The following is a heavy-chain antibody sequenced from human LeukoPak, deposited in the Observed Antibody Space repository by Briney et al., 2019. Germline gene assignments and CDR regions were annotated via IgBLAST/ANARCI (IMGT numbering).Heavy chain of an antibody. J-gene: IGHJ4*02. Sequence: GRSLRLSCAASGFTFSSYAMHWVRQAPGKGLEWVAVISYDGSNKYYADSVKGRFTISRDNSKNTLYLQMNSLRAEDTAVYYCARVRGSYRKNPRDYFDYWGQGTLVTVSS. CDR3: ARVRGSYRKNPRDYFDY. D-gene: IGHD1-26*01. CDR2: ISYDGSNK. CDR1: GFTFSSYA. V-gene: IGHV3-30*01.